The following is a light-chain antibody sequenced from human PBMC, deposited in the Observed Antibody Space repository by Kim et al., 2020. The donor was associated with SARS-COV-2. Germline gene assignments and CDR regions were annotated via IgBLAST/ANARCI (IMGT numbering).Light chain of an antibody. CDR3: QQYYSYSPLT. CDR2: DAS. V-gene: IGKV1-5*01. Sequence: SVGDRVTITCRASQSINSWLAWYQQKPGKAPNLLIYDASRLESGVPSRFSGSGSGTEFTLTVSSLQPDDFATYYCQQYYSYSPLTFGGGTKVDIK. J-gene: IGKJ4*01. CDR1: QSINSW.